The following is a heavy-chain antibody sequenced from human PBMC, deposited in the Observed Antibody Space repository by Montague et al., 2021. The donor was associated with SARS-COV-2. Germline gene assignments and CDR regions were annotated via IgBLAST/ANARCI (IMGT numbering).Heavy chain of an antibody. D-gene: IGHD2-15*01. V-gene: IGHV3-21*01. CDR3: ARFETSKFYSSGMDV. CDR1: GFTFSSIS. CDR2: ISSESAYI. J-gene: IGHJ6*02. Sequence: SLRLSCAASGFTFSSISMNWVRQAPGKRLEWVSSISSESAYIVYAESVRGRFTISRDNAQNLPYLQMNSLRAEDTAVYYCARFETSKFYSSGMDVWGQGTTVTVSS.